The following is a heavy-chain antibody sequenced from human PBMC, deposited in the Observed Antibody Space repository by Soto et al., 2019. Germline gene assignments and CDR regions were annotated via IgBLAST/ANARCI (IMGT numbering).Heavy chain of an antibody. J-gene: IGHJ4*02. CDR3: VRAPLDYYSADYFDN. CDR1: DTPSPAT. CDR2: MNPNSGNT. D-gene: IGHD2-21*01. Sequence: ASVKVSARHLDTPSPATICTGCDRPLDKGLSGWMNPNSGNTGYAQKFQGRVTMTRDNSITTAYMELSSLRSEDTAVYFCVRAPLDYYSADYFDNWGQGTLVTVSS. V-gene: IGHV1-8*02.